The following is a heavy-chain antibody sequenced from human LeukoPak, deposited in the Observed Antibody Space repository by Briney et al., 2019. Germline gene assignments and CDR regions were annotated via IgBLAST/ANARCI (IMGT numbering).Heavy chain of an antibody. V-gene: IGHV4-30-2*01. J-gene: IGHJ4*02. D-gene: IGHD3-9*01. CDR1: GGSISSGGYY. CDR3: AREVFDWLFPFDY. Sequence: TASQTLSLTCTVSGGSISSGGYYWSWIRQPPGKGLEWIGYIYHSGSTYYNPSLKSRVTISVDRSKNQFSLKLSSVTAADTAVYFCAREVFDWLFPFDYWGQGTLVTVSS. CDR2: IYHSGST.